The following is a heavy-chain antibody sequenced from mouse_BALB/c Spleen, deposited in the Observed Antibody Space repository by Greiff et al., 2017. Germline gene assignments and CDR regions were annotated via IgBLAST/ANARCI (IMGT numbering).Heavy chain of an antibody. CDR1: GYTFTSYT. V-gene: IGHV1-4*02. CDR3: ARSDGTLYAMDY. CDR2: INPSSGYT. D-gene: IGHD2-1*01. Sequence: VQLQQSAAELARPGASVKMSCKASGYTFTSYTMHWVKQRPGQGLEWIGYINPSSGYTEYNQKFKDKTTLTADKSSSTAYMQLSSLTSEDSAVYYCARSDGTLYAMDYWGQGTSVTVSS. J-gene: IGHJ4*01.